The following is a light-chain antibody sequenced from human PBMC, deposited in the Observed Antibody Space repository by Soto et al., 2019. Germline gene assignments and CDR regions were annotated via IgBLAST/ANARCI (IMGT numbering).Light chain of an antibody. CDR2: EVS. Sequence: QSVLTQPASVSGSPGQSITISCTGTSSDVGGYNYVSWYQQNPGKAPKLMIYEVSNRPSGVSNRFSGSKSGNTASLTISGLQAEDVADYYCTSYRSTSTRYVFGTGTKLTVL. V-gene: IGLV2-14*01. J-gene: IGLJ1*01. CDR3: TSYRSTSTRYV. CDR1: SSDVGGYNY.